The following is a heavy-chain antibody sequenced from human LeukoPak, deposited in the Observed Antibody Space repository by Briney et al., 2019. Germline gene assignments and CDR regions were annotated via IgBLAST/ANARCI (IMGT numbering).Heavy chain of an antibody. CDR2: IYTSGST. Sequence: SETLSLTCTVSGGSISSGSYYWSWIRQPAGKGLEWIGRIYTSGSTNYNPSLESRVTISVDTSKNQFSLKLSSVTAADTAVYYCAKTYYDFWSGYLDAFDIWGQGTMVTVSS. J-gene: IGHJ3*02. V-gene: IGHV4-61*02. CDR3: AKTYYDFWSGYLDAFDI. D-gene: IGHD3-3*01. CDR1: GGSISSGSYY.